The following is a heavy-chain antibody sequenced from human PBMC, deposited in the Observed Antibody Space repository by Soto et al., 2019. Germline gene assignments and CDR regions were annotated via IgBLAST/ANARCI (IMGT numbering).Heavy chain of an antibody. CDR1: GGSISSVGYF. V-gene: IGHV4-31*03. CDR3: ERLNSGWHQTFDS. Sequence: QVQLESSGPGLVKPSQTLSLTCTVSGGSISSVGYFWTWIRQHPAKGLEWIGHISYSGSTYFIPSLRSRLSMSVDTSKNQFSLNLTSVTVADTALYYCERLNSGWHQTFDSWGQGTLVTVSS. J-gene: IGHJ4*02. D-gene: IGHD6-25*01. CDR2: ISYSGST.